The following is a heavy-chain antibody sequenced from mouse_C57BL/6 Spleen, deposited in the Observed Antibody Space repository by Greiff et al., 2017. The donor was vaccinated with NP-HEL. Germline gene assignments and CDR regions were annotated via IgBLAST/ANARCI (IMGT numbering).Heavy chain of an antibody. D-gene: IGHD1-1*01. Sequence: QVQLQQSGAELVKPGASVKLSCKASGYTFTSYWMHWVKQRPGQGLEWIGYINPSSGYTKYNQKFKDKATLTADKSSSTAYMQLSSLTYEDAAGYDCARNYTAVDYWGQGTTLTVSS. CDR3: ARNYTAVDY. CDR1: GYTFTSYW. J-gene: IGHJ2*01. V-gene: IGHV1-7*01. CDR2: INPSSGYT.